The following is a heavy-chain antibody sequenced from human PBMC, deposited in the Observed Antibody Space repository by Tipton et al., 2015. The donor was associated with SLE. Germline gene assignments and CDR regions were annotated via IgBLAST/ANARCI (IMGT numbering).Heavy chain of an antibody. CDR3: ARDGFSGSGSSRFDY. CDR2: ISYSGST. CDR1: GGSISSSY. D-gene: IGHD1-26*01. J-gene: IGHJ4*02. Sequence: TLSLTCTVSGGSISSSYWSWIRQPPGKGLEWIGYISYSGSTNYNPSVRSRVSISLDTSKNQFSLKVKSVTTADTAVYYCARDGFSGSGSSRFDYWGQGTLVTVSS. V-gene: IGHV4-59*01.